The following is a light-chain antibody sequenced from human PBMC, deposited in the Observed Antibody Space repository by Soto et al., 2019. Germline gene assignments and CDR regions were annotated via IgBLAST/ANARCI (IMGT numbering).Light chain of an antibody. V-gene: IGLV7-43*01. CDR2: STT. J-gene: IGLJ2*01. CDR1: TGAVTSGYY. CDR3: LMYYGGGVV. Sequence: QTVVTQEPSLTVSPGVTVTLTCGSSTGAVTSGYYPNWCQQKPGQPPRALIYSTTYKHSWTPARFSGSLLGGKAALTLAGVKPEDEDYYYCLMYYGGGVVFGGGTKLTVL.